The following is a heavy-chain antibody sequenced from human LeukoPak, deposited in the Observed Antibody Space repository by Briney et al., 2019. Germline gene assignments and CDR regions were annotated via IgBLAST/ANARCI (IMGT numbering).Heavy chain of an antibody. CDR3: ATAITETTRHY. D-gene: IGHD1-7*01. CDR2: IYSGGST. Sequence: GGSLRLSCAASGFTVSSNYMSWVRQAPGKGLEWVSVIYSGGSTYYADSVQGRFTVSRDSSKTTLYLQMNRLRVDDTAVYYCATAITETTRHYWGQGTLVTVSS. CDR1: GFTVSSNY. V-gene: IGHV3-53*01. J-gene: IGHJ4*02.